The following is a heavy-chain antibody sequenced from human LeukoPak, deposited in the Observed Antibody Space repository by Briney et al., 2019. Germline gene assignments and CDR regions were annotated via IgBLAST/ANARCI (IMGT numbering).Heavy chain of an antibody. D-gene: IGHD5-12*01. V-gene: IGHV3-21*01. Sequence: VGSLRLSCAASGFIFSSYSMNWVRQAPGKGLEWVSSISSGSSYIYYADSVKGRFTISRDNAKNSLYLQMSSLSAEDTAVYYCAYTSGYDFSSYYYYYMDVWGKGTTVTVSS. J-gene: IGHJ6*03. CDR1: GFIFSSYS. CDR2: ISSGSSYI. CDR3: AYTSGYDFSSYYYYYMDV.